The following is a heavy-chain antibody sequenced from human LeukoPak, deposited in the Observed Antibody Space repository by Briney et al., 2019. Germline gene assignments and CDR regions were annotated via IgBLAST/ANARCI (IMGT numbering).Heavy chain of an antibody. CDR3: ARDWDGYSSSWFAFDI. Sequence: GGSLRLSCAASGFTFSSYSMNWVRQAPGKGLEWVSSISSSSSYIYYADSVKARFTISRDNAKNSLYLQMSSLRAEDTAVYYCARDWDGYSSSWFAFDIWGQGTMVTVSS. J-gene: IGHJ3*02. CDR2: ISSSSSYI. D-gene: IGHD6-13*01. V-gene: IGHV3-21*01. CDR1: GFTFSSYS.